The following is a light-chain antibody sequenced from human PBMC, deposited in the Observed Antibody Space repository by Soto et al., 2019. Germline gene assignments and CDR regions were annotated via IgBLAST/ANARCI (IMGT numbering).Light chain of an antibody. CDR3: CSYAGSSTFVV. CDR1: SSDVGSYNL. V-gene: IGLV2-23*03. Sequence: QSVLAQPASVSGSPGQSITISCTGTSSDVGSYNLVSWYQQHPGKAPKLMIYEGSKRPSGVSNRFFGSKSGNTASLTISWLQAEDEADYYCCSYAGSSTFVVFGGGTQLTVL. J-gene: IGLJ2*01. CDR2: EGS.